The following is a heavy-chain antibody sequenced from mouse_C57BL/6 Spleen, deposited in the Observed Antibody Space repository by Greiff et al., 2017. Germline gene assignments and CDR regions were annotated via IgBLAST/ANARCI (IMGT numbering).Heavy chain of an antibody. J-gene: IGHJ3*01. V-gene: IGHV5-17*01. CDR2: ISSGSSTI. CDR3: ARDSSGYGGFAY. CDR1: GFTFSDYG. D-gene: IGHD3-2*02. Sequence: EVKLMESGGGLVKPGGSLKLSCAASGFTFSDYGMHWVRQAPEKGLEWVAYISSGSSTIYYADTVKGLFTISSDNAKNTLFLQMSILRSEDTAMYYCARDSSGYGGFAYWGQGTLVTVSA.